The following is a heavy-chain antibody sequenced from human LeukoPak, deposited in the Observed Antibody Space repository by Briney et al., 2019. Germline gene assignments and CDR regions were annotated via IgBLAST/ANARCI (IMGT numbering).Heavy chain of an antibody. CDR2: VIRDGSFT. CDR3: VRDGDDFNFDY. J-gene: IGHJ4*02. D-gene: IGHD5-24*01. CDR1: GFTFRGYW. Sequence: GSLRLSCAASGFTFRGYWMHWVRQAPGKGLEWVSRVIRDGSFTNYADSVRGRFTISRDNAKNTLYLQMSSLRAEDTAVYFCVRDGDDFNFDYWGQGSLVTVSS. V-gene: IGHV3-74*01.